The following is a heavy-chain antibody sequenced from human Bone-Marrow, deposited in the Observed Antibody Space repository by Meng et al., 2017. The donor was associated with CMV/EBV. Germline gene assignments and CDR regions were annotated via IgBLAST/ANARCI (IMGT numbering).Heavy chain of an antibody. CDR2: ISYDGSNK. CDR3: ARAGGGYDFWSGYYPSD. D-gene: IGHD3-3*01. J-gene: IGHJ4*02. V-gene: IGHV3-30-3*01. CDR1: GFTFSSYA. Sequence: GGSLRLSCAASGFTFSSYAMHWVRQAPGKGLEWVAVISYDGSNKYYADSVKGRFTISRDNSKNTLYLQMNSLRAEDTAVYYCARAGGGYDFWSGYYPSDWGQGKLVNVSS.